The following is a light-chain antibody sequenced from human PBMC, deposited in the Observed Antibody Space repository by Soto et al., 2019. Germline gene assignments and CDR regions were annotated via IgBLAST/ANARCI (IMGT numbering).Light chain of an antibody. J-gene: IGKJ3*01. Sequence: EILMTQSPATLSVSPGERATLSCRASQSLSRTLAWYQQKPGPAPTLLIYGASTSASGIPARFSGGGSGTEFTLTISSLQSEDFALYYCQDHNDWTPAFTFGPGTKVDL. CDR3: QDHNDWTPAFT. CDR1: QSLSRT. CDR2: GAS. V-gene: IGKV3-15*01.